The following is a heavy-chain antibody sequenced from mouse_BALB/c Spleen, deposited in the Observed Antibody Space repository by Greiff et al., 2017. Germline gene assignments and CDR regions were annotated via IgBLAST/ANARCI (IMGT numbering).Heavy chain of an antibody. D-gene: IGHD2-4*01. J-gene: IGHJ3*01. CDR2: ISSGGSYT. V-gene: IGHV5-9-4*01. Sequence: EVKVVESGGGLVQPGGSRKLSCAASGFTFSSFGMHWVRQAPEKRLEWVAEISSGGSYTYYPDTVTGRFTISRDNAKNTLYLEMSSLRSEDTAMYYCARNYDYVIAYWGQGTLVTVSA. CDR3: ARNYDYVIAY. CDR1: GFTFSSFG.